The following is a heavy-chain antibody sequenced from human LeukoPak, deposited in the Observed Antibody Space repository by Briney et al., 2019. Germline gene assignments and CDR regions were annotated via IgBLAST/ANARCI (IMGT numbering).Heavy chain of an antibody. CDR3: ARRSRSGAFDI. Sequence: GESLKISCKGSGYNFATYWIVWVRQMPGKGLEWMGVIYPGDSDTKYSPSFQGQVTISADKSITTAYLQWSSLKASDTAMYYCARRSRSGAFDIWGQGTMVTVSS. V-gene: IGHV5-51*01. CDR1: GYNFATYW. CDR2: IYPGDSDT. D-gene: IGHD5/OR15-5a*01. J-gene: IGHJ3*02.